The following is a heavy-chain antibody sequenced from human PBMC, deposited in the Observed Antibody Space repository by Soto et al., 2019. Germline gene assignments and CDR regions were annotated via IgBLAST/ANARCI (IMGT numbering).Heavy chain of an antibody. CDR3: AREGVRGMDV. Sequence: QVQLVQSGAEVKKPGASVKVSCKASGYTFTSYDINWVRQATGQGLEWMGWMNPNSANTGYAQKFQGRVTMTRNTSPSTDSMGLSRVRAQGTALCYSAREGVRGMDVWGQGTTVTVSS. CDR2: MNPNSANT. D-gene: IGHD3-16*01. V-gene: IGHV1-8*01. CDR1: GYTFTSYD. J-gene: IGHJ6*02.